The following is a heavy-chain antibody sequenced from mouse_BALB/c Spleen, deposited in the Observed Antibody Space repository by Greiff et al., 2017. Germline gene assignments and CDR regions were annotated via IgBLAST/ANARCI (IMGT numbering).Heavy chain of an antibody. CDR1: GFTFSSYG. CDR2: ISSGGSYT. D-gene: IGHD4-1*01. Sequence: EVMLVESGGDLVKPGGSLKLSCAASGFTFSSYGMSWVRQTPDKRLEWVATISSGGSYTYYPDSLKGRFTISRDNAKNTLYLQMSSLKSEDTAMYYGARRPGTGYYFDYWGQGTTLTVSA. J-gene: IGHJ2*01. V-gene: IGHV5-6*02. CDR3: ARRPGTGYYFDY.